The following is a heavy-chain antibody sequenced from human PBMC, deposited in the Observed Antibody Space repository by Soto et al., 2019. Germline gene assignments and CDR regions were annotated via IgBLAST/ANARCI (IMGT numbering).Heavy chain of an antibody. CDR3: ARGYYYGSGSYYNP. CDR1: GGSISSYY. CDR2: IYYSGST. J-gene: IGHJ5*02. V-gene: IGHV4-59*01. Sequence: SETLSLTCTVSGGSISSYYWSWIRQPPGKGLEWIGYIYYSGSTNYNPSLKSRVTISVDTSKNQFSLKLSSVTAADTAVYYCARGYYYGSGSYYNPWGQGTLVTVSS. D-gene: IGHD3-10*01.